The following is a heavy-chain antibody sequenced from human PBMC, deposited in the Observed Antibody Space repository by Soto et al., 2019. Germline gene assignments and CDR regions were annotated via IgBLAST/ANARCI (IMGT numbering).Heavy chain of an antibody. D-gene: IGHD2-2*03. Sequence: SETLSLTCAVYGRSFSGYYWSWIRQPPGKGLEWIGEINHSGSTNYNPSLKSRVTISVDTSKNQFSLKLSSVTAADTAVYYCARGRGYCSSTRCPTVVAFDIWGQGTMVTVSS. J-gene: IGHJ3*02. CDR2: INHSGST. CDR1: GRSFSGYY. V-gene: IGHV4-34*01. CDR3: ARGRGYCSSTRCPTVVAFDI.